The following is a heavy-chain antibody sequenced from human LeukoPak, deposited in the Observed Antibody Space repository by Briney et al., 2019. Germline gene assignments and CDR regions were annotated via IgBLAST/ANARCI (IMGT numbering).Heavy chain of an antibody. Sequence: PSETLSLTCTVSGGSISSSSYYWGWIRQPPGKGLEWIGSIYYSGSTYYNPSLKSRVTISVDTSKNQFSLKLSSVTAADTAVYYCARHRAPLRYFDWFFDYWGQGTLVTVSS. D-gene: IGHD3-9*01. CDR2: IYYSGST. CDR3: ARHRAPLRYFDWFFDY. J-gene: IGHJ4*02. CDR1: GGSISSSSYY. V-gene: IGHV4-39*01.